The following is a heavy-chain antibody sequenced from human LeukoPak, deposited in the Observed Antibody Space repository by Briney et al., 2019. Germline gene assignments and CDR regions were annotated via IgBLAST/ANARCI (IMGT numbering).Heavy chain of an antibody. J-gene: IGHJ4*02. D-gene: IGHD5-18*01. CDR3: ARAVDSYGYSESYYFDY. CDR2: IYHSGST. V-gene: IGHV4-30-2*01. Sequence: SETLSLTCAVSGGSISSGGYSWSWIRQPPGKGLEWIGYIYHSGSTYYNPSLKSRVTISVDRSKNQFSLKLSSVTAADTAVYYCARAVDSYGYSESYYFDYWGREPWSPSPQ. CDR1: GGSISSGGYS.